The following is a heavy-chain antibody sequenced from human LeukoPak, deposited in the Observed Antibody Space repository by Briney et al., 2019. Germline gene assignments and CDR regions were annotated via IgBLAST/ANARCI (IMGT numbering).Heavy chain of an antibody. CDR3: ARDGPDLLTGTTFVYYFDY. CDR2: ISSSGSTI. J-gene: IGHJ4*02. D-gene: IGHD1-20*01. V-gene: IGHV3-48*03. Sequence: GGSLRLPCAASGFTFSSYEMNWVRQAPGKGLEWVSYISSSGSTIYYADSVKGRFTISRDNAKNSLYLQMNSLRAEDTAVYYCARDGPDLLTGTTFVYYFDYWGQGTLVTVST. CDR1: GFTFSSYE.